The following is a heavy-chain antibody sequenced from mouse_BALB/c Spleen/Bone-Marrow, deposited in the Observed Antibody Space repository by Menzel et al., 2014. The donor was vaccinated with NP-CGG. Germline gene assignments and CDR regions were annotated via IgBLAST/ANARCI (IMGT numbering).Heavy chain of an antibody. V-gene: IGHV1-18*01. CDR1: GYSFTGYT. Sequence: VQLQQPGPELVKPGASMKISCKTSGYSFTGYTMNWVKQSHGKNLEWIGLINPYNGGTSYNQKFKGKATLTVDKSSSTAYMELFSLTSEDSAVYYCASYYGSSWYFDVWGVGTTVTVSS. CDR2: INPYNGGT. D-gene: IGHD1-1*01. J-gene: IGHJ1*01. CDR3: ASYYGSSWYFDV.